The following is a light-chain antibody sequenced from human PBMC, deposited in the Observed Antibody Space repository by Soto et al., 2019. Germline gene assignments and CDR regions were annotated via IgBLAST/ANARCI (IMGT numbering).Light chain of an antibody. CDR1: QSVSRY. J-gene: IGKJ2*01. CDR2: DAS. CDR3: QQRSNWRYT. Sequence: EIVLTQSPATLSLSPGERATLSCRASQSVSRYLAWYQQKPGQAPRLLIYDASNWATGIPARFSGSGSGTDFTLTISSLEPEDFAVYYCQQRSNWRYTFGQGTKLEIK. V-gene: IGKV3-11*01.